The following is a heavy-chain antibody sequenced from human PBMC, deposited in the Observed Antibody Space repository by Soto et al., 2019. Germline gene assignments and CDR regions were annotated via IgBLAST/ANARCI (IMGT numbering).Heavy chain of an antibody. CDR1: GGTFRNYP. V-gene: IGHV1-69*02. Sequence: QVQLVQSGTEVKKPGSSVKVSCKASGGTFRNYPINWVRQAPGQGLEWMGSIFPLTVIPDYAQNFQARLTISADKSTSTAYMELRSLTSDDTAMYFCARGPLVVLNYFESWGQGTLVTVSS. J-gene: IGHJ4*02. CDR2: IFPLTVIP. CDR3: ARGPLVVLNYFES.